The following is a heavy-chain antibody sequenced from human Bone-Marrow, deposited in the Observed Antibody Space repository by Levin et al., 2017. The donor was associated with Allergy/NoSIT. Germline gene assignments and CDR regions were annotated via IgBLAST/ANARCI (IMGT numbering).Heavy chain of an antibody. Sequence: GASVKVSCRSSGYSFTRHTIPWVRQAPGQGLEWVGWINTSNGNTKYAQKFQDRVTMTTDTSTSTAYMELRSLRSDDTAVYYCARARYSGYSYGDHYYGIDVWGQGTTVTVSS. D-gene: IGHD5-18*01. CDR1: GYSFTRHT. J-gene: IGHJ6*02. CDR2: INTSNGNT. V-gene: IGHV1-18*01. CDR3: ARARYSGYSYGDHYYGIDV.